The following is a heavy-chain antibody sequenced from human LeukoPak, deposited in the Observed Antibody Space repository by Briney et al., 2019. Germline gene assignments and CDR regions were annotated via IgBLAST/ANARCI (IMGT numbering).Heavy chain of an antibody. J-gene: IGHJ4*02. CDR3: AKDTEGDGYTSTPFDY. CDR1: GFTFDDYA. D-gene: IGHD5-24*01. Sequence: GRSLRLSWAASGFTFDDYAMHWVRQAPAKGLEWVSGISWNSGSIGYADSVKGRFTISRDNAKNSLYLQMKSLRAEDTALYYCAKDTEGDGYTSTPFDYWGQGTLVTVSS. CDR2: ISWNSGSI. V-gene: IGHV3-9*01.